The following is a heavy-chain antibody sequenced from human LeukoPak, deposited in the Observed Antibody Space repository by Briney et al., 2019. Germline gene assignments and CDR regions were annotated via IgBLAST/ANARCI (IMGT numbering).Heavy chain of an antibody. CDR1: GYTFTGYH. V-gene: IGHV1-2*02. CDR3: ASFDDYGDYRFDY. CDR2: INPNSGGT. J-gene: IGHJ4*02. D-gene: IGHD4-17*01. Sequence: ASVKVSCKASGYTFTGYHMHWVRQAPGQGLEWMGWINPNSGGTNYAQKFQGRVTMTRDTSISTAYMELSRLRSDDTAVYYCASFDDYGDYRFDYWGQGTLVTVSS.